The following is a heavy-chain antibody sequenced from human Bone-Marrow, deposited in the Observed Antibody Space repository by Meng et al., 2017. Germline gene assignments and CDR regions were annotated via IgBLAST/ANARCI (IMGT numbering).Heavy chain of an antibody. CDR2: ISGSGDST. J-gene: IGHJ3*02. Sequence: SLKFSCAASGFTFSPYAMYCLCQAPGKGLEWVSVISGSGDSTNYADSVKGRFTISRDNSKSTLFLQMNSLRVEDTAMFYCSRPAYSGSSTSDDAFDIWGQGTMVTVSS. CDR3: SRPAYSGSSTSDDAFDI. V-gene: IGHV3-23*01. CDR1: GFTFSPYA. D-gene: IGHD1-26*01.